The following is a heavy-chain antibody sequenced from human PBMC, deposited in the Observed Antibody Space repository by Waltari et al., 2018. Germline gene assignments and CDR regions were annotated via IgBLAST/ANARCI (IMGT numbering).Heavy chain of an antibody. CDR2: IYSSVST. J-gene: IGHJ3*02. Sequence: QVQLQESGPGLVKPSETLSLTCTVSGGSISSHDWSWIRQPPGKGLEWIGYIYSSVSTNYNPSLKSRVTISVDTSKNQFSLKLSSVTAADTAVYYCARDLLVATSNLDAFDICGQGTMVTVSS. CDR1: GGSISSHD. V-gene: IGHV4-59*11. CDR3: ARDLLVATSNLDAFDI. D-gene: IGHD2-8*02.